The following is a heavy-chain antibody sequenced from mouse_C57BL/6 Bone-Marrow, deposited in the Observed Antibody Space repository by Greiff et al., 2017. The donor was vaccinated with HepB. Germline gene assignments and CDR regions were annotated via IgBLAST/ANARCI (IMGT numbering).Heavy chain of an antibody. J-gene: IGHJ3*01. Sequence: VQLQQSGPELVKPGASVKISCKASGYTFTDYYMHWVKQSHGKSLEWIGDINPNNGGTSYNQKFKGKATLTVDKSSSTAYMELRSLTSEDSAVYYCATGAYWGQGTLVTVSA. V-gene: IGHV1-26*01. CDR1: GYTFTDYY. CDR2: INPNNGGT. CDR3: ATGAY.